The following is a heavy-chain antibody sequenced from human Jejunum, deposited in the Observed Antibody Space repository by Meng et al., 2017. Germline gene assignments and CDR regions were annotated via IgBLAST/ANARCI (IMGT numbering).Heavy chain of an antibody. V-gene: IGHV1-18*01. D-gene: IGHD6-19*01. J-gene: IGHJ5*02. CDR2: VSAYSGKT. CDR1: GYTFNVYG. Sequence: ASVKVSCKASGYTFNVYGFSWFRQAPGQGLEWMGWVSAYSGKTIYAQNFQDRLTLTTDTSTTTANMELRSLRSDDTAVYYCSRDENSSGPTTNWFDPWGQGTLVTVSS. CDR3: SRDENSSGPTTNWFDP.